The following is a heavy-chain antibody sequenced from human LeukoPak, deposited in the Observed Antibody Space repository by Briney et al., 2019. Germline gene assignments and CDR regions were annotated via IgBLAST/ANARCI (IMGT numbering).Heavy chain of an antibody. CDR3: ARDDVHYYDSSGYGDY. V-gene: IGHV1-3*01. D-gene: IGHD3-22*01. Sequence: ASVKVSCKASGYTFTSYAMHWVRQAPGQRLEWMGWINAGNGNTKYSQKFQGRVTMTRDTSTSTVYMELSSLRSEDTAVYYCARDDVHYYDSSGYGDYWGQGTLVTVSS. J-gene: IGHJ4*02. CDR1: GYTFTSYA. CDR2: INAGNGNT.